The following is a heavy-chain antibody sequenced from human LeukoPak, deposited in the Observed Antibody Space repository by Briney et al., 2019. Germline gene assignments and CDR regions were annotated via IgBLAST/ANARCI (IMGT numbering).Heavy chain of an antibody. V-gene: IGHV1-2*02. CDR2: INPNSGVT. CDR1: GYTFTGYY. Sequence: ASVKVSCKSSGYTFTGYYMHWVRQAPGQGLEWMGWINPNSGVTDFAQKFQGGVTMTRDTSISTAYMELSRLTSDDTAVYYCARDFQTEAPDYWGQGTLVTVSS. CDR3: ARDFQTEAPDY. D-gene: IGHD2/OR15-2a*01. J-gene: IGHJ4*02.